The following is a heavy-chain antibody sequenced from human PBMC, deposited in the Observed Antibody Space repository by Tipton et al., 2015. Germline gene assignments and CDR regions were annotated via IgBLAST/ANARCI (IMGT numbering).Heavy chain of an antibody. V-gene: IGHV4-59*01. J-gene: IGHJ6*02. D-gene: IGHD5-24*01. CDR1: GGSIDSYY. CDR2: IDFRGST. CDR3: ARDLEHGMDV. Sequence: TLSLTCSVSGGSIDSYYWSWIRQPPGMRLEWIGYIDFRGSTEYNPSLKSRVSISVDTSKNQFSPRLNSVTAADTAVYYCARDLEHGMDVWGHGTTVTVSS.